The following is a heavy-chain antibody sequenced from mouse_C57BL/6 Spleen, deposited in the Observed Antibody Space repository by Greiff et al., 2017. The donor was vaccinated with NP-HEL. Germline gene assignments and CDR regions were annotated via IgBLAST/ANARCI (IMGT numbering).Heavy chain of an antibody. CDR3: ARGGIYYGNYRGPWFAY. V-gene: IGHV1-54*01. CDR1: GYDFTNYL. CDR2: INPGSGGT. Sequence: QVQLKQSGAELVRPGTSVKVSCKASGYDFTNYLIEWVKQRPGQGLEWIGVINPGSGGTNYNEKFKGKATLTADKSSSTAYMQLSSLTSEDSAVYFCARGGIYYGNYRGPWFAYWGQGTLVTVSA. D-gene: IGHD2-1*01. J-gene: IGHJ3*01.